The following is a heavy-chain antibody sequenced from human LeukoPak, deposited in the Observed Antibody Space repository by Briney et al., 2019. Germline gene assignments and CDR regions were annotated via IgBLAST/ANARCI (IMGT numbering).Heavy chain of an antibody. D-gene: IGHD2-2*01. J-gene: IGHJ3*02. Sequence: PSQTLSLTCTVSGGSISSGGYYWSWIRQPPGKGLEWIGYIFHSGSTYYSPSLKSRVTLSVDRSKNQFSLKLSSVTAADTAVYYCARAIVVAAFDIWGQGTMVTVSS. CDR1: GGSISSGGYY. CDR3: ARAIVVAAFDI. CDR2: IFHSGST. V-gene: IGHV4-30-2*01.